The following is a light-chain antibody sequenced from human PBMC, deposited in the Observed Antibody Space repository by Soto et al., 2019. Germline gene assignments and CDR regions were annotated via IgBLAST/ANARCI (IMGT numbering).Light chain of an antibody. V-gene: IGLV2-23*01. J-gene: IGLJ2*01. CDR3: CSYAGSRGLV. CDR1: SSDVGSYNL. Sequence: QSALTQPASVSGSPGQSITISCTGTSSDVGSYNLVSWYQQHPGKAPKLMIYEGSKRPSGVSNRFSGSKSGNTASLTISGRQAEDEADYYCCSYAGSRGLVFGGGTQLTVL. CDR2: EGS.